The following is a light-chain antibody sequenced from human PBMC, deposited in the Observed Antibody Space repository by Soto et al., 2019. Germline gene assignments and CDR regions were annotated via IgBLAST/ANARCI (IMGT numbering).Light chain of an antibody. CDR2: GAS. CDR1: QTVSGSY. V-gene: IGKV3-20*01. CDR3: QQYGDSPLT. Sequence: ENVLTQSRGTLSLSPGERATLSCRASQTVSGSYVAWYQQKPGQTPRLLIYGASSRATGIPDRFSGSGSGTDFTLTISRLEPEDFAVYHCQQYGDSPLTFGGGTKVDIK. J-gene: IGKJ4*01.